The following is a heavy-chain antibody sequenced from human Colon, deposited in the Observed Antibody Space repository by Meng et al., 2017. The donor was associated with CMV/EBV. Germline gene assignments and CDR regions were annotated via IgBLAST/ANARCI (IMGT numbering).Heavy chain of an antibody. CDR1: GASISTSSYY. Sequence: SETLSLTCTVSGASISTSSYYWGWIRQPPGKGLEWIGSIYYTGDTYYSPSLESRVTISIDTSKNQFSLKLSSVTAADTAMYYCARQSPRDAFDIWGQGTMVTVSS. J-gene: IGHJ3*02. V-gene: IGHV4-39*07. CDR2: IYYTGDT. CDR3: ARQSPRDAFDI.